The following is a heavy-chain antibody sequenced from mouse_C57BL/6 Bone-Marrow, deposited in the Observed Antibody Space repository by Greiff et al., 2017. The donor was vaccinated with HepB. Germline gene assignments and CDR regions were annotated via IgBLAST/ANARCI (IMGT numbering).Heavy chain of an antibody. CDR3: ARRDYGSSYLYAMDY. CDR2: IYPSDSET. D-gene: IGHD1-1*01. J-gene: IGHJ4*01. CDR1: GYTFTSYW. V-gene: IGHV1-61*01. Sequence: QVQLQQSGAELVRPGSSVKLSCKASGYTFTSYWMDWVKQRPGQGLEWIGNIYPSDSETHYNQKFKDKATLTVDKSSSTAYMQLSSLTSEDSAVYYCARRDYGSSYLYAMDYWGQGTSVTVSS.